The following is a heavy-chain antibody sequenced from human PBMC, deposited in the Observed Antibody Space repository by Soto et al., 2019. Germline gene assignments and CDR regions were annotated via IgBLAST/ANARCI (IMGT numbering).Heavy chain of an antibody. J-gene: IGHJ6*01. D-gene: IGHD3-10*01. CDR1: AGSLSSDSYY. CDR2: IFHSEST. CDR3: ARGLVRGGGPYDDYGLDV. Sequence: QVQLQESGPGLVKPSETLSLTCTVSAGSLSSDSYYWSWIRQPPGKGLEWIGYIFHSESTNYNPSLKSRVIMSVDTSKKQFSLKLTSVTAADTAVYYCARGLVRGGGPYDDYGLDVW. V-gene: IGHV4-61*01.